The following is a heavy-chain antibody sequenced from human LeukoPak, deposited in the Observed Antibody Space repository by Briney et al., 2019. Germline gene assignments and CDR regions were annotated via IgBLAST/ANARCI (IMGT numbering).Heavy chain of an antibody. Sequence: GGSLRLSCAASGFTFDDHGMHWVRQAPGRGLEWVSGISWSSGIIGYADSVKGRFTISRDNAKNSLYLQMDSLRAEDTALYYCAKDTGRPTDAITMEDNAFDIWGQGTMVTVSS. CDR3: AKDTGRPTDAITMEDNAFDI. D-gene: IGHD3-3*01. CDR2: ISWSSGII. CDR1: GFTFDDHG. V-gene: IGHV3-9*01. J-gene: IGHJ3*02.